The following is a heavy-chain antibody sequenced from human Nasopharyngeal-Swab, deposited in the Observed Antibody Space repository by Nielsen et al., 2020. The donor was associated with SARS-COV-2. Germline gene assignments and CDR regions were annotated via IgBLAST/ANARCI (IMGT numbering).Heavy chain of an antibody. CDR3: AKESRRLLWFGEARGY. Sequence: GGSLRLSCAASGFTFSSYAMHWVRQAPGKGLEWVSAISGSGGSTYYADSVKGRFTISRDNSKNTLYLQMNSLRAEDTAVYYCAKESRRLLWFGEARGYWGQGTRVTVSS. J-gene: IGHJ4*02. V-gene: IGHV3-23*01. CDR2: ISGSGGST. CDR1: GFTFSSYA. D-gene: IGHD3-10*01.